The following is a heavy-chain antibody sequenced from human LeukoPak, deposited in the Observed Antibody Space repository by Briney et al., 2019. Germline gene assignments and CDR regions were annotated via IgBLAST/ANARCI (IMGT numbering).Heavy chain of an antibody. V-gene: IGHV4-39*07. CDR3: ARGGSYFGY. J-gene: IGHJ4*02. Sequence: SETLSLTCTVSGGSISSSSYYWGWIRQPPGKGLEWIGSIYYSGSTNYNPSLKSRLSISLDMSKNQFSLKLSSVTAADTAVYYCARGGSYFGYWGQGTLVTVSS. CDR1: GGSISSSSYY. D-gene: IGHD1-26*01. CDR2: IYYSGST.